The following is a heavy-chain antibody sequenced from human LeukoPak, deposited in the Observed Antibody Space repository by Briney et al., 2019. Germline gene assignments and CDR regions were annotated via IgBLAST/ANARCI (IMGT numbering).Heavy chain of an antibody. J-gene: IGHJ4*02. CDR2: ISSSRSYI. CDR1: GFTFSSYS. V-gene: IGHV3-21*01. CDR3: ASLTDYYGSGSYYDIDY. D-gene: IGHD3-10*01. Sequence: GGSLRLSCAASGFTFSSYSMNWVRQAPGKGLEWVSSISSSRSYIYYADSVKGRFTISRDNAKNSLYLQMNSLRAEDTAVYYCASLTDYYGSGSYYDIDYWGQGTLVTVSS.